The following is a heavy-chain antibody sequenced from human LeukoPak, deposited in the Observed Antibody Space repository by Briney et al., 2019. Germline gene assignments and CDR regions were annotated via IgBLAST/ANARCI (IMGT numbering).Heavy chain of an antibody. D-gene: IGHD6-19*01. V-gene: IGHV3-21*04. J-gene: IGHJ5*02. Sequence: GGSLRLSCAASGFTFSTYSMNWVRQAPGKGLEWVSSISGSSSYTFYADSVRGRFTISRDNAKNSLYLQMNSLRAEDTAVYYCARGAAVAVADFWSSWGQGTLVTVSS. CDR3: ARGAAVAVADFWSS. CDR1: GFTFSTYS. CDR2: ISGSSSYT.